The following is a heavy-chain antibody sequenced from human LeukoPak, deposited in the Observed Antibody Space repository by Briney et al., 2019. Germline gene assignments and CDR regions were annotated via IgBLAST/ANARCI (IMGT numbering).Heavy chain of an antibody. CDR2: ISIYNDNR. Sequence: ASVKVSCKASGYSFSNYGITWVRQAPGQGLEWMGWISIYNDNRHYAQRLQDRVTMTADTSTSTVYMELRSLRFDDTAVYYCARGYYDILTGGNWFDPWGQGTLVTVSS. D-gene: IGHD3-9*01. V-gene: IGHV1-18*01. CDR3: ARGYYDILTGGNWFDP. J-gene: IGHJ5*02. CDR1: GYSFSNYG.